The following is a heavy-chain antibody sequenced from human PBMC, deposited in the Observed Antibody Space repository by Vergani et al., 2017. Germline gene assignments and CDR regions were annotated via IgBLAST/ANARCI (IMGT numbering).Heavy chain of an antibody. CDR3: ARSNSSGWSFYYYYGMDV. D-gene: IGHD6-19*01. V-gene: IGHV1-69*12. CDR1: GGTFSSYA. CDR2: IIPIFGTA. Sequence: QVQLVQSGAEVKKPGSSVKVSCKASGGTFSSYAISWVRQAPGQGLEWMGGIIPIFGTANYAQKVQGRVTITADESTSTAYMELSSLRSEDTAVYYCARSNSSGWSFYYYYGMDVWGQGTTVTVSS. J-gene: IGHJ6*02.